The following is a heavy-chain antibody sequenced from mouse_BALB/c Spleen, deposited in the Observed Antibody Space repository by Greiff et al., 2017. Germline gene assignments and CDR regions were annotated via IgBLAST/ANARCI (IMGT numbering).Heavy chain of an antibody. V-gene: IGHV3-6*02. D-gene: IGHD2-1*01. CDR3: ANMYYYGNYYAMDY. CDR1: GYSITSGYY. Sequence: EVKLQESGPGLVKPSQSLSLTCSVTGYSITSGYYWNWIRQFPGNKLEWMGYISYDGSNNYNPSLKNRISITRDTSKNQFFLKLNSVTTEDTATYYCANMYYYGNYYAMDYWGQGTSVTVSS. J-gene: IGHJ4*01. CDR2: ISYDGSN.